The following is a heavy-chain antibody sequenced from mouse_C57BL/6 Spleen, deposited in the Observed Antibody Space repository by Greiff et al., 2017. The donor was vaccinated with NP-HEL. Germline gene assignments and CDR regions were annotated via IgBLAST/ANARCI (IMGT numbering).Heavy chain of an antibody. CDR3: ARWDYGSSYGAMDY. Sequence: QVQLQQPGAELVRPGSSVKLSCKASGYTFTSYWMHWVKQRPIQGLEWIGNIDPSDSETHYNQKFKDKATLTVDKSSSTAYMQLSSLTSEDAAVYYCARWDYGSSYGAMDYWGQGTSVTVSS. J-gene: IGHJ4*01. CDR1: GYTFTSYW. V-gene: IGHV1-52*01. D-gene: IGHD1-1*01. CDR2: IDPSDSET.